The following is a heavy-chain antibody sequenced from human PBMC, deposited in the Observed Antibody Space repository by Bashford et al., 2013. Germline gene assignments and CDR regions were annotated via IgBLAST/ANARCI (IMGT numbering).Heavy chain of an antibody. CDR2: INHSGGT. CDR3: ASKPPRRYYDFWSGYFDP. CDR1: GESFSGYY. V-gene: IGHV4-34*01. J-gene: IGHJ5*02. D-gene: IGHD3-3*01. Sequence: SSETLSLTCAVYGESFSGYYWSWIRQPPGKGLEWIGEINHSGGTNFNPSLKSRVTISLDTSKNHVFLKLNSVTAADTAVYYCASKPPRRYYDFWSGYFDPWGQGTLVTVSS.